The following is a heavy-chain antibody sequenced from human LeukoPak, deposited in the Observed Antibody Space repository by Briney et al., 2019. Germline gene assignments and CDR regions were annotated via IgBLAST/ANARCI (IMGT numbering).Heavy chain of an antibody. J-gene: IGHJ4*02. CDR2: IYYSGST. D-gene: IGHD2-2*01. Sequence: SETLSLTCTVSGGSISSSSYYWGWIRQPPGKGLEWIGSIYYSGSTYYNPSLKSRVTISVDTSKNQFSLKLSSVTAADTAVYYCARLRKAVVPAAIDYWGQGTLVTVSS. CDR1: GGSISSSSYY. CDR3: ARLRKAVVPAAIDY. V-gene: IGHV4-39*01.